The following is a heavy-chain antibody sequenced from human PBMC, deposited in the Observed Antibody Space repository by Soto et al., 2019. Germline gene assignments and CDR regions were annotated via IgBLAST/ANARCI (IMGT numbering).Heavy chain of an antibody. CDR3: AREGAHYAPFDL. V-gene: IGHV1-3*01. CDR2: INVGNGNT. Sequence: QAQLVQSGAEAKKPGASVKVSCKASGYTFTDYALHWVRQAPGQGLEGMGWINVGNGNTGYSRKFQGRGTNGRDMSATTAYREVTSLTSEDTAIYYGAREGAHYAPFDLWGQGTLVTVAS. D-gene: IGHD3-16*01. CDR1: GYTFTDYA. J-gene: IGHJ4*02.